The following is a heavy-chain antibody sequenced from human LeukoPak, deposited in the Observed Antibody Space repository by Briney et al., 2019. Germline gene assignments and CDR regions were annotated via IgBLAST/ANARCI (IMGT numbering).Heavy chain of an antibody. Sequence: PSETLSLTCAVSGGSISSGGYSWSWIRQPPGKGLEWIGYIYHSGSTYYNPSLKSRVTISVDTSKNQFSLKLSSVTAADTAVYYCARGSKGRSSSWEPWGQGTLVTVSS. V-gene: IGHV4-30-2*01. CDR3: ARGSKGRSSSWEP. J-gene: IGHJ5*02. D-gene: IGHD6-13*01. CDR2: IYHSGST. CDR1: GGSISSGGYS.